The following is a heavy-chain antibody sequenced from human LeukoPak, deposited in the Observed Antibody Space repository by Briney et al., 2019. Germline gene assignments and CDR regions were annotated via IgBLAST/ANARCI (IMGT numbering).Heavy chain of an antibody. Sequence: GGSLRLSCAASGFTFSSYAMSWVRQAPGKGLEWVSAISGSGGSTYYADSVKGRFTISRDNSKNTLYLQMNSLRAEDTAVYYCARDRQPAYGSGSENWFDPWGQGTLVTVSS. V-gene: IGHV3-23*01. J-gene: IGHJ5*02. CDR1: GFTFSSYA. CDR2: ISGSGGST. CDR3: ARDRQPAYGSGSENWFDP. D-gene: IGHD3-10*01.